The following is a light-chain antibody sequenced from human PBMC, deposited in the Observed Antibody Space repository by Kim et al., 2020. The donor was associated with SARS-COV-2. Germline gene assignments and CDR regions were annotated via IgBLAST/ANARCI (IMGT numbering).Light chain of an antibody. Sequence: GETGGMTCGGKKIGRRRGGWDQEKPGQAAVLGSYYERERASGIPEGWSGSNAGNTAALTSSRVEDGDEAGYYCQVWDSRSDHVGFGGGTKLTVL. J-gene: IGLJ2*01. V-gene: IGLV3-21*04. CDR3: QVWDSRSDHVG. CDR2: YER. CDR1: KIGRRR.